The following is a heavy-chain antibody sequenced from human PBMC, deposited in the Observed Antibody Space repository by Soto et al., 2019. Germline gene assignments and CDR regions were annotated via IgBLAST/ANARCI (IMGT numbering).Heavy chain of an antibody. CDR1: GFTFSSYS. V-gene: IGHV3-48*01. Sequence: EVQLVESGGGLVQPGGSLRLSCAASGFTFSSYSMHWVRQAPGKGLEWVSYISSSSGTIYYADSVKGRFTISRDIARNSLYLQMNSLRAEDTAVYYCARDAPPDDYWGQGTLVTVSS. CDR2: ISSSSGTI. J-gene: IGHJ4*02. CDR3: ARDAPPDDY.